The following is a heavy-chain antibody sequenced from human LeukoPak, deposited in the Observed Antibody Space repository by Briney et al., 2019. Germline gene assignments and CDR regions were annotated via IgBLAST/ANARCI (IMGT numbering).Heavy chain of an antibody. V-gene: IGHV3-48*03. J-gene: IGHJ4*02. CDR2: ISSSGSTI. CDR3: ARTSSGWYDY. CDR1: GFTFSSYE. D-gene: IGHD6-19*01. Sequence: GGSLTLSCAASGFTFSSYEMNWVRQAPGKGLEWVSYISSSGSTIYYADSVKGRFTISRDNAKNSLYLQINSLRAEDTAVYYCARTSSGWYDYWGQGTLVTVSS.